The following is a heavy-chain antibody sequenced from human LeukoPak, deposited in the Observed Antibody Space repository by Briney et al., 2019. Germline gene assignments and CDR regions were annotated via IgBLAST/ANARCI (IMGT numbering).Heavy chain of an antibody. V-gene: IGHV3-23*01. CDR2: ITGDDST. CDR3: AKGHYDFRDY. Sequence: GGSLRLSCAASGFAFGTFAFSWVRQAPGKGLEWVSSITGDDSTYYADSVKGRFTISRDTSSNTLYLQMNSLRAEDTALYYCAKGHYDFRDYWGQGTLVTVSS. CDR1: GFAFGTFA. D-gene: IGHD3-3*01. J-gene: IGHJ4*02.